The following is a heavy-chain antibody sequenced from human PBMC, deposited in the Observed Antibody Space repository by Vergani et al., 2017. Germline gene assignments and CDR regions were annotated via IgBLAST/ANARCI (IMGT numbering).Heavy chain of an antibody. Sequence: QLQLQESGPGLVKPSETLSLTCTVSGGSISSSSYYWGWIRQPPGKGLEWIGSIYYSGSTYYNPSLKSRVTISVDTSKNQFSLKPSSVTAADTAVYYCASWMYYYDSSGYMDWGQGTLVTVSS. D-gene: IGHD3-22*01. J-gene: IGHJ4*02. CDR3: ASWMYYYDSSGYMD. V-gene: IGHV4-39*01. CDR2: IYYSGST. CDR1: GGSISSSSYY.